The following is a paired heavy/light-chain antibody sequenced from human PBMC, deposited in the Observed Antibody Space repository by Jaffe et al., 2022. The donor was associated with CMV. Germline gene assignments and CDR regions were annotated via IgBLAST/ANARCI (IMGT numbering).Light chain of an antibody. V-gene: IGLV3-25*03. CDR2: KDR. Sequence: SFELKQPPSVSVSPGQTASITCSGDGLPKHLASWYQQKAGQAPVLVIYKDRERASGIPERFSGSSSGTTVTLTISGVQAEDEADYYCQSGDTTGTQFGTGTKLTVL. J-gene: IGLJ2*01. CDR3: QSGDTTGTQ. CDR1: GLPKHL.
Heavy chain of an antibody. CDR2: IYYTGST. CDR3: ARVLGKNWFFDR. V-gene: IGHV4-31*11. J-gene: IGHJ2*01. CDR1: GGSISSGGYY. D-gene: IGHD7-27*01. Sequence: QVQLQESGPGLVKPSQTLSLTCAVSGGSISSGGYYWSWLRQHPGKGLEWIGYIYYTGSTYYNPSLKSRVTVSVDMSLNQFSLRLSSVTAADTAVYYCARVLGKNWFFDRWGRGTLATVSS.